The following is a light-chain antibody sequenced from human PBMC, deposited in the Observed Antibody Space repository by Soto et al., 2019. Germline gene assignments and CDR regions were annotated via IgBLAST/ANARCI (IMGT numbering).Light chain of an antibody. CDR2: NND. J-gene: IGLJ2*01. CDR1: SSNIGAGYA. V-gene: IGLV1-40*01. Sequence: QSVLTQPPSVSGAPGQRVTISCTGTSSNIGAGYAVHWYQQLPGPAPKLLIYNNDNRPSGVPDRISASNSGTSASLAITGLQAEDEAHYYCQSHDDGLSGSVFGGGTKLTVL. CDR3: QSHDDGLSGSV.